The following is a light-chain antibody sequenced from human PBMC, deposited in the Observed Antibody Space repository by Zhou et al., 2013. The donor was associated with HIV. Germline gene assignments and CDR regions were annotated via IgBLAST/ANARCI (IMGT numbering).Light chain of an antibody. CDR3: QQYNDWPRT. V-gene: IGKV3-11*01. CDR2: DTS. CDR1: QRTSSY. J-gene: IGKJ2*01. Sequence: EIVLTQSPATLALSPGERATLSCRASQRTSSYLAWYQQKSGQAPRLLIYDTSKRATGIPARFSASGSGTEFTLSISSLQSEDFAVYYCQQYNDWPRTFGQGTKLEI.